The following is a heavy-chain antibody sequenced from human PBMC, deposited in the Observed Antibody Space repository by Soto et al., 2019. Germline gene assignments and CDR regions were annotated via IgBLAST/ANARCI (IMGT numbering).Heavy chain of an antibody. D-gene: IGHD2-2*01. Sequence: SETLSLACTVSGGSISSYYWSWIRQPAGKGLEWIGRIYTSGSTNYNPSLKSRVTMSVDTSKNQFSLKLSSVTAADTAVYYCASSSTSPNWFDPWGQGTLVTVSS. CDR3: ASSSTSPNWFDP. CDR1: GGSISSYY. J-gene: IGHJ5*02. CDR2: IYTSGST. V-gene: IGHV4-4*07.